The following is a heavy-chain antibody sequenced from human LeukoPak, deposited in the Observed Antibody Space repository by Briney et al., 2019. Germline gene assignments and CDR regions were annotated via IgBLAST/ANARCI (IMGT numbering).Heavy chain of an antibody. V-gene: IGHV4-59*01. Sequence: SETLSLTCTVSGDSISNYYWSWIRQPPGKGLEWIGYIYYSGSTNYNPSLKSRVTISVDTSKNQFSLKLSSVTAADTAVYYCARVYRNWFDPWGQGTLVTVSS. CDR1: GDSISNYY. CDR2: IYYSGST. CDR3: ARVYRNWFDP. J-gene: IGHJ5*02. D-gene: IGHD1-14*01.